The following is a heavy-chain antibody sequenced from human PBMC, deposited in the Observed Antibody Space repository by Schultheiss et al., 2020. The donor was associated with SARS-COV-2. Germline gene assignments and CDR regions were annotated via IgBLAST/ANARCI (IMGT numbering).Heavy chain of an antibody. CDR2: ISWNSGSI. V-gene: IGHV3-9*01. CDR3: ASGYHYGSGSLLFFV. Sequence: SLKISCAASGFTFDDYAMHWVRQAPGKGLEWVSGISWNSGSIGYADSVKGRFTISRDNAKNTLYLQMNSLRAENTAVYYCASGYHYGSGSLLFFVWGKGTTVTVSS. D-gene: IGHD3-10*01. J-gene: IGHJ6*03. CDR1: GFTFDDYA.